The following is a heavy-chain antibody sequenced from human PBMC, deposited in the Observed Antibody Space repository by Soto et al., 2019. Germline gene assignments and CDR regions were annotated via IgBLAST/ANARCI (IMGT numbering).Heavy chain of an antibody. Sequence: SETLSLTCSVSGDSISNLDYFWAWIRQPPGQALEYIGYIYKSATTYYNPSFESRVAISVDTPKSQFSLNVTSVTAADTAVYFCARGRYCLTGRCFPNWFDSWGQGALVTVSS. CDR1: GDSISNLDYF. CDR3: ARGRYCLTGRCFPNWFDS. V-gene: IGHV4-30-4*01. CDR2: IYKSATT. D-gene: IGHD7-27*01. J-gene: IGHJ5*01.